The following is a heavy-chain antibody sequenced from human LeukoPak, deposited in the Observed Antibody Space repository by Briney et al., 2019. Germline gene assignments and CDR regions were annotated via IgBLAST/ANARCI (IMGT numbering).Heavy chain of an antibody. V-gene: IGHV4-30-4*01. D-gene: IGHD4-23*01. CDR1: GGSISSGDYY. Sequence: SQTLSLTCTVSGGSISSGDYYWSWIRQPPGKGLEWIGYFYYTGSTNYNPSLKSRVTISVDTSKNQFSLRLNSVTAADTAVYFCATLTTVVSPFYFDFWGQGTLVTVSS. J-gene: IGHJ4*02. CDR2: FYYTGST. CDR3: ATLTTVVSPFYFDF.